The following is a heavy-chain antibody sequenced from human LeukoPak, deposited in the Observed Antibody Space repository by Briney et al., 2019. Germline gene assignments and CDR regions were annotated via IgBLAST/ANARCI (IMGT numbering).Heavy chain of an antibody. Sequence: SETLSLTCAVYGGSFSGNYWSWIRQPPGKGLEWIWEINHSGSTNYNPSLKSRVTISVDTSKNQFSLKLSSVTAADTAVYYCARWEGGSYYDFDYWGQGTLVTVSS. J-gene: IGHJ4*02. V-gene: IGHV4-34*01. CDR2: INHSGST. CDR1: GGSFSGNY. D-gene: IGHD1-26*01. CDR3: ARWEGGSYYDFDY.